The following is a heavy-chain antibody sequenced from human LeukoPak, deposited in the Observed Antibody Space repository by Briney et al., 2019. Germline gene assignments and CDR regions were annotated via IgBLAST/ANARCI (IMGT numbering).Heavy chain of an antibody. CDR2: ISSSSSYI. CDR3: ARPRTTVTSEGYFDL. Sequence: GGSLRLSCAASGFTFSSYSMTWVRQAPGKGLEWVSSISSSSSYIHYADSVKGRFTISRDNAKNSLNLQMNSLRAEDTAVYYCARPRTTVTSEGYFDLWGRGTLVTVSS. D-gene: IGHD4-17*01. CDR1: GFTFSSYS. J-gene: IGHJ2*01. V-gene: IGHV3-21*01.